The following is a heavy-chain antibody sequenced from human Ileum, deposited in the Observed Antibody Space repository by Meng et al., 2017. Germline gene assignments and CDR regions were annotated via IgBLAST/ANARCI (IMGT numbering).Heavy chain of an antibody. J-gene: IGHJ4*02. V-gene: IGHV3-74*01. CDR2: INGDGSST. Sequence: GGSLRLSCAVSGFTFSGYWMHWVRQAPGKGLVWVSRINGDGSSTSYADSVKGRFTISRDNAKNTLYLQMTGLRAEDTAVYFCARALNDDGGDTFWGQGTLVTVSS. CDR1: GFTFSGYW. D-gene: IGHD4-17*01. CDR3: ARALNDDGGDTF.